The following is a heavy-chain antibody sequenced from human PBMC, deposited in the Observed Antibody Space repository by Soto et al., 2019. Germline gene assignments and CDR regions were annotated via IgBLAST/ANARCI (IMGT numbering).Heavy chain of an antibody. V-gene: IGHV3-74*01. D-gene: IGHD6-6*01. CDR3: ARVSSSSPITNWFDP. CDR1: GFTFSSYW. CDR2: INSDGSST. J-gene: IGHJ5*02. Sequence: EVQLVESGGGLVQPGGSLRLSCAASGFTFSSYWMHWVRQAPGKGLVWVSRINSDGSSTSYADSVKGRFTISRDNAKNTQYLQMNSLSAGDTAVYYWARVSSSSPITNWFDPWGQGTLVTVSS.